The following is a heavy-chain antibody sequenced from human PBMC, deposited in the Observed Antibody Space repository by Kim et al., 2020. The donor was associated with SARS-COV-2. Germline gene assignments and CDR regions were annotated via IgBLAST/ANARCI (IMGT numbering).Heavy chain of an antibody. CDR3: ARVPGRVLWLRRFDP. J-gene: IGHJ5*02. Sequence: QSLKSRVTISVDTSKNQFSRRLSSVTAADTAVYYCARVPGRVLWLRRFDPWGQGTLVTVSS. D-gene: IGHD3-10*01. V-gene: IGHV4-31*02.